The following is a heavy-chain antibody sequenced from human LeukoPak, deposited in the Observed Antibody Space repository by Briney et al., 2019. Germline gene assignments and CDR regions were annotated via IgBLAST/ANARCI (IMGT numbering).Heavy chain of an antibody. V-gene: IGHV3-7*01. CDR1: GFTFSSYW. CDR3: ARTGHSSGWSAYFDY. D-gene: IGHD6-19*01. J-gene: IGHJ4*02. Sequence: GGSLRLSCAASGFTFSSYWMSWVRQAPGKGLEWVANIKQDGSEKYYVDSVKGRFTISRDNAKNSLYLQMNSLRAEDTAVYYCARTGHSSGWSAYFDYWGQGTLVTVSS. CDR2: IKQDGSEK.